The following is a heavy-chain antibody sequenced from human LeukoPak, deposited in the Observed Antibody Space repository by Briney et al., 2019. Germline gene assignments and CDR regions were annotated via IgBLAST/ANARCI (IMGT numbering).Heavy chain of an antibody. CDR1: GYSLTELS. J-gene: IGHJ4*02. CDR3: ARDYYDSSGYYFDY. V-gene: IGHV1-24*01. Sequence: ASVKVSCKLSGYSLTELSIHWVRQAPGKGLEWMGGFDPEYQKTIYAERFQDRVTLTEDTSTDTAYMELSSLRSDDTAVYYCARDYYDSSGYYFDYWGQGTLVTVSS. CDR2: FDPEYQKT. D-gene: IGHD3-22*01.